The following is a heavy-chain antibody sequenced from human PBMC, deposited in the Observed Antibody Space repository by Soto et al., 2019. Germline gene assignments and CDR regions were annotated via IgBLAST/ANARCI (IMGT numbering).Heavy chain of an antibody. CDR3: ARDGVRGVIGFDP. V-gene: IGHV4-31*03. Sequence: PSETLSLTCTVSGGSISSGGYYWSWIRQHPGKGLEWIGYIYYSGSTYYNPSLKSRVTISVDTSKNQFSLKLSSVAAADTAVYYCARDGVRGVIGFDPWGQGTLVTVS. CDR2: IYYSGST. D-gene: IGHD3-10*01. CDR1: GGSISSGGYY. J-gene: IGHJ5*02.